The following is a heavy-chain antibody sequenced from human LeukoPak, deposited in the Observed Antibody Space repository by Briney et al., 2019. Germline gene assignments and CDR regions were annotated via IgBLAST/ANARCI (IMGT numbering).Heavy chain of an antibody. J-gene: IGHJ4*02. D-gene: IGHD6-19*01. Sequence: SETLSLTCTVSGGSISSSSYYWVWIRQPPGKGLEWIGSIYYSGSTYYNPSLKSRVTLSVDTSKNQFSLKPTSVTAADTAVYHCARLSSSGWYTFDYWGQGTLVTVSS. CDR3: ARLSSSGWYTFDY. V-gene: IGHV4-39*01. CDR1: GGSISSSSYY. CDR2: IYYSGST.